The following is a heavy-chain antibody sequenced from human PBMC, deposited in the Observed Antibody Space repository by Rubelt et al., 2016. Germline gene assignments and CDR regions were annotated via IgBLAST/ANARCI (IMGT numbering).Heavy chain of an antibody. D-gene: IGHD3-10*01. CDR3: ARAGITMVRGVIAD. CDR1: GFTFSSYA. CDR2: ISYDGSKK. J-gene: IGHJ4*02. V-gene: IGHV3-30-3*01. Sequence: QLVESGGGVVQPGKSLRLSCAASGFTFSSYAMHWVRQAPGKGLEWVAVISYDGSKKYYADSVKGRFTISRDNSKNTLYLQMNSLRAEDTAVYYCARAGITMVRGVIADWGQGTLVTVSA.